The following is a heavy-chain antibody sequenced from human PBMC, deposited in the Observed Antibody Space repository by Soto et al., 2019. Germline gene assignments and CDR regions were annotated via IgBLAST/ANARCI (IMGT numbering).Heavy chain of an antibody. CDR1: GFSFSYYG. D-gene: IGHD6-25*01. CDR2: ILSDGRNE. J-gene: IGHJ5*02. V-gene: IGHV3-30*03. CDR3: ARRHMAASEGWFDP. Sequence: PGGSLRLSCAASGFSFSYYGMHWVRQAPGKGLDWVALILSDGRNEYYADSVKGRFTISRDNSKNTVYLQMNSLRDDDTGVYYCARRHMAASEGWFDPWGQGTLVTVSS.